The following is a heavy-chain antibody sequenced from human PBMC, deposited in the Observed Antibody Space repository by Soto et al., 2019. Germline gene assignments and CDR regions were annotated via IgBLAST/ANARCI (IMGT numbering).Heavy chain of an antibody. CDR3: ARQYYDSSGYYYAVVFFDY. D-gene: IGHD3-22*01. V-gene: IGHV4-59*01. CDR2: IYYSGST. J-gene: IGHJ4*02. Sequence: TVSGGSISSYYWSWIRQPPGKGLEWIGYIYYSGSTNYNPSLKSRVTISVDTSKNQFSLKLSSVTAADTAVYYCARQYYDSSGYYYAVVFFDYWGQGTLVTVSS. CDR1: GGSISSYY.